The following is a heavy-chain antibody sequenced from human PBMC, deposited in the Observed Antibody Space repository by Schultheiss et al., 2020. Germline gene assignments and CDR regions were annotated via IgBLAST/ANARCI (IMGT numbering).Heavy chain of an antibody. CDR3: TPTQPGIAAAGMHDLFDY. CDR2: IYTSGST. CDR1: GGSISSGGYY. J-gene: IGHJ4*02. Sequence: SETLSLTCTVSGGSISSGGYYWSWIRQPAGKGLEWIGRIYTSGSTNYNPSLKSRVTISVDTSKNQFSLKLSSVTAADTAVYYCTPTQPGIAAAGMHDLFDYWGQGTLVTVSS. V-gene: IGHV4-61*02. D-gene: IGHD6-13*01.